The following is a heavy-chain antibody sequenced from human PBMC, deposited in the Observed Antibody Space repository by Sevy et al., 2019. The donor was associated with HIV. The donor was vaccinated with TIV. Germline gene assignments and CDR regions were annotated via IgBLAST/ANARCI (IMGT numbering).Heavy chain of an antibody. D-gene: IGHD6-13*01. CDR2: INNSGGST. CDR3: VKERVGYISSWYYFDY. V-gene: IGHV3-23*01. Sequence: GGSLRLSCAVSEFTVNTYAMSWVRQAPGKGLEWVAVINNSGGSTDYADSVRGRFSISRDNPNVYLEMNSLRVEDTAVYYCVKERVGYISSWYYFDYWGQGTLVTVS. J-gene: IGHJ4*02. CDR1: EFTVNTYA.